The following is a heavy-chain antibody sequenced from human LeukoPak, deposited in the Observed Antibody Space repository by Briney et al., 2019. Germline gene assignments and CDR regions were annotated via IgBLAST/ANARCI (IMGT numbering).Heavy chain of an antibody. CDR3: ARYGLSYTNPNNWFDP. D-gene: IGHD2-2*02. J-gene: IGHJ5*02. V-gene: IGHV1-18*01. CDR2: ISAYNGDT. Sequence: ASVKVSCKASGYPFTSYYINWVRQAPGQGLEWMGWISAYNGDTNYAQNLQGRVTMTTDTSTDTAYMELRSLRSDDTAVYYCARYGLSYTNPNNWFDPWGQGTLVTVSS. CDR1: GYPFTSYY.